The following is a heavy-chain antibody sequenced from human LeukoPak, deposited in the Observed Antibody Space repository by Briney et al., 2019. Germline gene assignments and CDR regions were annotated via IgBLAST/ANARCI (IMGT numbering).Heavy chain of an antibody. Sequence: SQTLSLTCTVSGDSISTLNYYWSWIRQPAGKGLEWIGRIYSSGSTNYNPSLKSRVTISVDTSKNQFSLKLTSVTAADTAVYYCARVGDYFYYYMDVWGKGTTVTVSS. CDR1: GDSISTLNYY. CDR3: ARVGDYFYYYMDV. V-gene: IGHV4-61*02. CDR2: IYSSGST. D-gene: IGHD3-3*01. J-gene: IGHJ6*03.